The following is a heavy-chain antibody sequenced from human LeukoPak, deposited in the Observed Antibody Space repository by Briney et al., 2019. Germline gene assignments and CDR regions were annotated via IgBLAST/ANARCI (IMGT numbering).Heavy chain of an antibody. CDR3: AKGIRSRGGYSQGYFDS. CDR2: ISSSGTST. Sequence: GGSPRLSCAASGFTFSSYAMSWVRQAPGKGLEWVASISSSGTSTYYADSVKGQFTISRDNSKNTLFLQMNSLRAEDTAVYYCAKGIRSRGGYSQGYFDSWGQGTLVTVSS. V-gene: IGHV3-23*01. CDR1: GFTFSSYA. J-gene: IGHJ4*02. D-gene: IGHD3-22*01.